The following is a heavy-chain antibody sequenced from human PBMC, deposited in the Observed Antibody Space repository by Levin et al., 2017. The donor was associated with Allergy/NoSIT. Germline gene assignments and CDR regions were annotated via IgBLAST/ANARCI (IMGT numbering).Heavy chain of an antibody. Sequence: GGSLRLSCAASEFSFSSSSMNWVRQAPGKGLEWVSSIGSGGSHIYYADSLKGRFTISRDNAKNSLYLQINSLRVEDTAVYYCARVGVGATKDDTLDIWGQATMVTVSS. D-gene: IGHD1-26*01. CDR3: ARVGVGATKDDTLDI. CDR1: EFSFSSSS. V-gene: IGHV3-21*01. CDR2: IGSGGSHI. J-gene: IGHJ3*02.